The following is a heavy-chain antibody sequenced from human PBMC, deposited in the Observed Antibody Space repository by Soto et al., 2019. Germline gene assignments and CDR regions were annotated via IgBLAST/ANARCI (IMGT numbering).Heavy chain of an antibody. V-gene: IGHV1-2*02. J-gene: IGHJ6*02. D-gene: IGHD1-7*01. CDR1: GYTYTGYY. Sequence: ASVKVSCKASGYTYTGYYMHWVRQAPGQGLAGMGWIKPNSGGTNYAQKVQGGVTRTRDTTISTAYMELSRLRSDDTAVYYCARARITATTDKTDYYYYGMDVWGQGTTVTVSS. CDR2: IKPNSGGT. CDR3: ARARITATTDKTDYYYYGMDV.